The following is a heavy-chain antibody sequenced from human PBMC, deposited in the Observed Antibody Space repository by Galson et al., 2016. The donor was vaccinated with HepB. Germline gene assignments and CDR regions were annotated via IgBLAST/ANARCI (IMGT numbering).Heavy chain of an antibody. J-gene: IGHJ4*02. V-gene: IGHV1-3*01. D-gene: IGHD3-3*01. CDR3: ARVARDYDFWNGHIVFDY. CDR2: INVDNGNS. Sequence: SVKVSCKASGYTFTTYAIHWVRQAPGQRLEWMGWINVDNGNSKYSQNFQGRATITRDTSATTAYMELSRLRSEDTAVYYCARVARDYDFWNGHIVFDYWGQGTLVTVST. CDR1: GYTFTTYA.